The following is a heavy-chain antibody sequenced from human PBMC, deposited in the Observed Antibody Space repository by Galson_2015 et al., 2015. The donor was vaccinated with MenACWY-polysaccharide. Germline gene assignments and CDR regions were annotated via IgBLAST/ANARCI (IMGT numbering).Heavy chain of an antibody. CDR1: GFTFSSYG. J-gene: IGHJ4*02. Sequence: SLRLSCAASGFTFSSYGMHWVRQAPGKGLEWMAVIWYDGTNKYYADSVKGRFTISRDNSKNTLYLQMSSLRAEDTAVYYCARDDYDSWSNYDPLPSGPDYWGQGTLVTVPS. D-gene: IGHD3-3*01. V-gene: IGHV3-33*01. CDR3: ARDDYDSWSNYDPLPSGPDY. CDR2: IWYDGTNK.